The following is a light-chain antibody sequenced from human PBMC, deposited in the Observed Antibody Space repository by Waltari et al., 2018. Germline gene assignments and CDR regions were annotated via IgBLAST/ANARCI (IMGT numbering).Light chain of an antibody. V-gene: IGKV3-15*01. J-gene: IGKJ2*03. Sequence: EKVLTQSPATLSVSPGEEVNLPCRASQSSANNLAWYQGRPGQAPRRVIYDASTRASGIPARFSGSGSGTEFTLTISGLQSEDCALYYCQQYNDWYSFGQGTKLEI. CDR2: DAS. CDR3: QQYNDWYS. CDR1: QSSANN.